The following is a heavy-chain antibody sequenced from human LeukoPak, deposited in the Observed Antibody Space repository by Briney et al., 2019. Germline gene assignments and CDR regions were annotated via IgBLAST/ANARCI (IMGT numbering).Heavy chain of an antibody. CDR3: ARAWNSSWPYYYYYYYMDV. Sequence: SETLSLTCAVYGGSFSGYYWSWIRQPPGKGLEWIGEINHSGSTNYNPSLKSRVTISVDTSKNQFSLKLSSVTAADTAVYYCARAWNSSWPYYYYYYYMDVWGKGTTVTVSS. V-gene: IGHV4-34*01. CDR2: INHSGST. J-gene: IGHJ6*03. CDR1: GGSFSGYY. D-gene: IGHD6-13*01.